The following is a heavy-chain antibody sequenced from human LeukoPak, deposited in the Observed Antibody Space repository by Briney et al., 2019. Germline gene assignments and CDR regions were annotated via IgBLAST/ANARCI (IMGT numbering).Heavy chain of an antibody. CDR1: GGSFSGYY. D-gene: IGHD6-19*01. CDR3: ASSGIAVAGTGPHYFDY. V-gene: IGHV4-34*01. J-gene: IGHJ4*02. CDR2: INHSGGT. Sequence: PSETLSHTCAVYGGSFSGYYWSWIRQPPGKGLEWIGEINHSGGTNYKSSLKSRVTISVDTSKNQFSLKPSSVTAADTAVYYCASSGIAVAGTGPHYFDYWGQGALVTVSS.